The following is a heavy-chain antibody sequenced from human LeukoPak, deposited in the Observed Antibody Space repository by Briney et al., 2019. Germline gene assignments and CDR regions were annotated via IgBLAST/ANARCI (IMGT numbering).Heavy chain of an antibody. J-gene: IGHJ5*02. CDR2: VYHTGRN. CDR1: GYSISSGYF. D-gene: IGHD1-7*01. Sequence: PSETLSLTCAVSGYSISSGYFWAWIRQPPWKGLEWIGNVYHTGRNSYNPSLRSRVIISVDMSKNEFSLRLTSVTAADTAVYYCAKEGTIQPSPLPDDFDPWGQGTLVTVSS. CDR3: AKEGTIQPSPLPDDFDP. V-gene: IGHV4-38-2*02.